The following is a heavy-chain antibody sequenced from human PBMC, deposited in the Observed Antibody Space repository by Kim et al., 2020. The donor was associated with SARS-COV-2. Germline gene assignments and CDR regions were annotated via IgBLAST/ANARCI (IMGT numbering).Heavy chain of an antibody. J-gene: IGHJ6*02. D-gene: IGHD6-19*01. CDR3: ARDRALAVAGTNPSYYYYGMDV. V-gene: IGHV3-33*01. CDR2: IWYDGSNK. Sequence: GGSLRLSCAASGFTFSSYGMHWVRQAPGKGLEWVAVIWYDGSNKYYADSVKGRFTISRDNSKNTLYLQMNSLRAEDTAVYYCARDRALAVAGTNPSYYYYGMDVWGQGTTVTVSS. CDR1: GFTFSSYG.